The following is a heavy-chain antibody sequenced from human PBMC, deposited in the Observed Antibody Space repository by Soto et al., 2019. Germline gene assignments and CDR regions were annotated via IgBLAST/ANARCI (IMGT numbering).Heavy chain of an antibody. V-gene: IGHV3-30*18. D-gene: IGHD6-19*01. CDR3: AKDRGSSGWYEDYYYYYGMDV. CDR1: GFTFSSYG. Sequence: QVQLVESGGGVVQPGRSLRLSCAASGFTFSSYGMHWVRQAPGKGLEWVAGISYDGSNKYYADSVKGRFTISRDNSKNTLYLQMSSLRAEDTAVYYCAKDRGSSGWYEDYYYYYGMDVWGQGTTVTVSS. CDR2: ISYDGSNK. J-gene: IGHJ6*02.